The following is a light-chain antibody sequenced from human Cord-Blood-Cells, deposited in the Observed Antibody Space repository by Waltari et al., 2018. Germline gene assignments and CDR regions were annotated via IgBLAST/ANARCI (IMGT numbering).Light chain of an antibody. CDR3: QKYNSYSYT. Sequence: DIQMTQSSSTLSTSVGHRVTITCRASQSISSWLAWYQQKPGKAPKLLIYDASSLESGVPSRFSGSGCGTEFTLTISSLQPDDFATYYCQKYNSYSYTFGQGTKLEIK. CDR1: QSISSW. J-gene: IGKJ2*01. V-gene: IGKV1-5*01. CDR2: DAS.